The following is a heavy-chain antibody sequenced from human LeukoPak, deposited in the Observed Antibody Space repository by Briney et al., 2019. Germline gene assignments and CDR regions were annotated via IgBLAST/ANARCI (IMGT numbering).Heavy chain of an antibody. CDR1: GFTFSSYW. J-gene: IGHJ4*02. CDR2: INPGGSSI. D-gene: IGHD1-14*01. Sequence: SGGSLRLSCAASGFTFSSYWMHWDRQAPGKGLVWVARINPGGSSITYADSVKGRFTISRDNAKNTLYLQMDSLRAEDTGVYYCARSNQADDYWGQGTLVTVSS. CDR3: ARSNQADDY. V-gene: IGHV3-74*01.